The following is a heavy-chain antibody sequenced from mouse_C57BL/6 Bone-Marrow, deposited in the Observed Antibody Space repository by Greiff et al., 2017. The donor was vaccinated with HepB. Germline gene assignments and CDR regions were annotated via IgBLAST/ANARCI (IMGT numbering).Heavy chain of an antibody. Sequence: QVQLQQSGAELVRPGTSVKLSCKASGYTFTSYWMHWVKQRPGQGLEWIGVIDPSDSYTNYNQKFKGKATLTVDTSSSTAYMQLSSLTSEDSAVYYCARGFDVWGTGTTVTVSS. V-gene: IGHV1-59*01. CDR2: IDPSDSYT. J-gene: IGHJ1*03. CDR3: ARGFDV. CDR1: GYTFTSYW.